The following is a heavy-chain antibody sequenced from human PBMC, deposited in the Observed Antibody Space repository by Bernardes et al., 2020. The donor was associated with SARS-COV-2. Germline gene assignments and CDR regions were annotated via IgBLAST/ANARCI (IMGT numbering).Heavy chain of an antibody. V-gene: IGHV2-5*02. Sequence: SDPTLVKPTQTLTLTCTFSGFSLSTSGVGVGWIRQPPGKALEWLALIYWDDDKRYSPSLKSRLTITKDTSKNQVVLTMTNMDPVDTATYYCALVYYDYIWGSYRYQSFDYWGQGTLVTVSS. CDR3: ALVYYDYIWGSYRYQSFDY. CDR1: GFSLSTSGVG. CDR2: IYWDDDK. D-gene: IGHD3-16*02. J-gene: IGHJ4*02.